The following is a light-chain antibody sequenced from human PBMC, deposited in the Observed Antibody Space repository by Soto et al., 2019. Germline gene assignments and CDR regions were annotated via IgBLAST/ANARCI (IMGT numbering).Light chain of an antibody. V-gene: IGKV1-9*01. CDR2: AAS. CDR1: QDISTH. CDR3: QQYYSFPRT. J-gene: IGKJ1*01. Sequence: IQLTQSPSSLSASVGDRVTISCRASQDISTHLAWFAQKPGRAPQLLIYAASTLHSGVPSRFSGSGSGTDFTLTISCLQSEDFATYYCQQYYSFPRTFGQGTKVDIK.